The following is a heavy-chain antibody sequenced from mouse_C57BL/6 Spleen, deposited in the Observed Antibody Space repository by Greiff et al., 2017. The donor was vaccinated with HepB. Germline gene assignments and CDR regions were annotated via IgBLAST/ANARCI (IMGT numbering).Heavy chain of an antibody. J-gene: IGHJ1*03. V-gene: IGHV1-53*01. CDR1: GYTFTSYW. D-gene: IGHD1-1*01. CDR2: INPSNGGT. CDR3: ARYGFYYGSSHWYFDV. Sequence: QVQLQQPGTELVKPGASVKLSCKASGYTFTSYWMHWVKQRPGQGLEWIGNINPSNGGTNYNEKFKSKATLTVDKSSSTAYMQLSSLTSEDSAVYYCARYGFYYGSSHWYFDVWGTGTTVTVSS.